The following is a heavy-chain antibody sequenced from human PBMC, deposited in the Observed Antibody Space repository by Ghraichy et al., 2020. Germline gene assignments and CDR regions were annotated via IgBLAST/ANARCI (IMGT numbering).Heavy chain of an antibody. J-gene: IGHJ4*02. CDR1: GDSIRSYS. CDR3: TRGPRGDDWRYGEFDY. CDR2: IFYSGGP. V-gene: IGHV4-59*01. D-gene: IGHD3-10*01. Sequence: SETLSLTCTVSGDSIRSYSWCWIRQPPGKGLEWIGYIFYSGGPNYAPSLKSRVTISVDTSKNQFSLKLRTVTAADTAVYYCTRGPRGDDWRYGEFDYWGQGSLVTVSS.